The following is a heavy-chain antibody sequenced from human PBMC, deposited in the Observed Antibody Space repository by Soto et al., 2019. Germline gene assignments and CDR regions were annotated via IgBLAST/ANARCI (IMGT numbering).Heavy chain of an antibody. V-gene: IGHV1-69*13. CDR1: GATFSSYA. CDR3: ARGVWAYYDSRADIQGMVV. J-gene: IGHJ6*03. D-gene: IGHD3-22*01. Sequence: ASVKVSCKASGATFSSYAISWVRQAPVQVLEWMVGIIPIFATANYAQKFKGRVTITADDSTSTAYMELSSLRSEDTAVYYCARGVWAYYDSRADIQGMVVWG. CDR2: IIPIFATA.